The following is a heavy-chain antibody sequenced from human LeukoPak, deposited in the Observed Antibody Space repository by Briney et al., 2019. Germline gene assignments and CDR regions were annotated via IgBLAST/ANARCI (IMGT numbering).Heavy chain of an antibody. D-gene: IGHD3-3*01. J-gene: IGHJ5*02. V-gene: IGHV4-4*09. CDR1: GGSMTNYY. CDR3: ARDPTYYDFWSGYYWNNWFDP. Sequence: SETLSLTCTVSGGSMTNYYWNWIRQPPGKGLEWIGYISASGTTNYNPSLMSRVTISVDTSKNQFSLKLSSVTAADTAVYYCARDPTYYDFWSGYYWNNWFDPWGQGTLVTVSS. CDR2: ISASGTT.